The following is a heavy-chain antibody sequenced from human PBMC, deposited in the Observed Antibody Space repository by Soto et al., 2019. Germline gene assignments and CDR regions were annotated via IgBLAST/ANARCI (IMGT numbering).Heavy chain of an antibody. V-gene: IGHV3-23*01. CDR3: AKALGWFGELPQYFFAY. CDR2: ISGSGGTT. J-gene: IGHJ4*02. CDR1: GFTFSSYA. Sequence: PGGSLRLSCVASGFTFSSYALNWVRQAPGRGLEWVSAISGSGGTTYYADSVKGRFTISRDNSKNTLFLQMNSLRAEDTAVYYCAKALGWFGELPQYFFAYSGQGTLVIGSS. D-gene: IGHD3-10*01.